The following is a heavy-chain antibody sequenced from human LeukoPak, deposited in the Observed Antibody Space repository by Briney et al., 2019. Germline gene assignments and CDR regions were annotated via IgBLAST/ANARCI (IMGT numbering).Heavy chain of an antibody. CDR1: GFTFSNSW. J-gene: IGHJ4*02. Sequence: PGGSLRLSCAASGFTFSNSWMHSVRQVPGKGLLWVSRISSDGSSSIYADSVKGRFTISRDNAKNSLYLQMSSLRAEDTAVYYCARDSPEGNNWGSEPTFDYWGQGTLVTVSS. CDR3: ARDSPEGNNWGSEPTFDY. V-gene: IGHV3-74*01. CDR2: ISSDGSSS. D-gene: IGHD1-1*01.